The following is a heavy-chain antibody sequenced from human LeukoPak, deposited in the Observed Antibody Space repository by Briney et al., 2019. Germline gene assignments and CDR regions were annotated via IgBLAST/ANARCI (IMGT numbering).Heavy chain of an antibody. CDR3: ARSSSSWYEAFDY. Sequence: GGSLRLSCAASGFTFSSYWMHWVRQAPGKGLVWVSRINSDGSSTSYADSVKGRFTISRDNAKNTLYLQMNSLRAEDTAVYYCARSSSSWYEAFDYWGQGTLVTVSS. J-gene: IGHJ4*02. CDR1: GFTFSSYW. D-gene: IGHD6-13*01. V-gene: IGHV3-74*01. CDR2: INSDGSST.